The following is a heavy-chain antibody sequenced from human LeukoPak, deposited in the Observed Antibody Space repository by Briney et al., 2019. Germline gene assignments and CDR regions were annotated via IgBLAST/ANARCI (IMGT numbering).Heavy chain of an antibody. D-gene: IGHD3-22*01. CDR2: INAGNGNT. J-gene: IGHJ5*02. V-gene: IGHV1-3*01. Sequence: ASVKVSCKASGYTFTSYAMHWVRQAPGQRLEWMGWINAGNGNTKYSQKFQGRVTITADKSTSTAYMELSSLRSEDTAVYYCARVEEEYDSSGSPHPWGQGTLVTVSS. CDR1: GYTFTSYA. CDR3: ARVEEEYDSSGSPHP.